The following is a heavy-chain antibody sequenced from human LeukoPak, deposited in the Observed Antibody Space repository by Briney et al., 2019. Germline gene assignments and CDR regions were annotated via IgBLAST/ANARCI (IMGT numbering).Heavy chain of an antibody. V-gene: IGHV4-59*01. CDR2: IYYSGST. D-gene: IGHD1-26*01. CDR3: ARDRIVGADCDY. CDR1: GGSISSYY. J-gene: IGHJ4*02. Sequence: SETLSLTCTVSGGSISSYYWSWIRQPPGKGLEWIGYIYYSGSTNYNPSLKSRVTISVDTSKNQFSLKLSSVTAADTAVYYCARDRIVGADCDYWGQGTLVTVSS.